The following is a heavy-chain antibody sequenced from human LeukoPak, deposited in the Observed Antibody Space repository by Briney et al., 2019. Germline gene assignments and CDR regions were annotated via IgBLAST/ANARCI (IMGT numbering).Heavy chain of an antibody. D-gene: IGHD3-10*01. CDR2: MNPNSGNT. J-gene: IGHJ4*02. CDR1: GYTFTSYD. CDR3: ARRSRSYGSGNIGGY. V-gene: IGHV1-8*01. Sequence: ASVKVSRKASGYTFTSYDINWVRQATGQGPEWMGWMNPNSGNTGYAQKFQGRVTMTRNTSISTAYMELSSLRSEDTAVYYCARRSRSYGSGNIGGYWGQGTLVTVSS.